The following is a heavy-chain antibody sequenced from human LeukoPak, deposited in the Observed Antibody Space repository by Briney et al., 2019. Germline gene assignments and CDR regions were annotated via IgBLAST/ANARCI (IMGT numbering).Heavy chain of an antibody. CDR1: GGSFSNYY. CDR2: INDNGRI. V-gene: IGHV4-34*01. Sequence: SETLSLTCAVYGGSFSNYYWSWIRQTPGKGMEWIGEINDNGRINYNPSLMSRVTVSVDTSKNQFSLRLTSVTATDTAIYYWARRWNYGRNYYIDVWGKGATVSVSS. J-gene: IGHJ6*03. D-gene: IGHD1-7*01. CDR3: ARRWNYGRNYYIDV.